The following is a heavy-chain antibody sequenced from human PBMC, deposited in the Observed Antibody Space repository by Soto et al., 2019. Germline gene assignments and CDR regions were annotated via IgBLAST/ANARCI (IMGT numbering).Heavy chain of an antibody. V-gene: IGHV4-39*01. CDR1: GASVSSSSYY. Sequence: PSETLSLTCTVSGASVSSSSYYWGWVRQPPGKGLEWIGSVYYSGSTHYNPSLESRVTISVEKSKNQFSLKLMSLSAADTAVYYCGRLEGLATISYYFDYWGQGALVTVSS. CDR2: VYYSGST. CDR3: GRLEGLATISYYFDY. D-gene: IGHD3-9*01. J-gene: IGHJ4*02.